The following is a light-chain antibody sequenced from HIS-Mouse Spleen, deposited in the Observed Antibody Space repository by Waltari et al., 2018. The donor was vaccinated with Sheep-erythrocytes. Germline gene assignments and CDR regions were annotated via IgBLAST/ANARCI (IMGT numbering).Light chain of an antibody. CDR2: DVS. CDR1: SSDVGGYNY. Sequence: QSALTQPRSVSGSPGQSVTISCTGTSSDVGGYNYVSWYQQHPGKAPKLMFYDVSKRTSGVPDRFSGSKSGNTASLTISGLQAEDEADYYCCSYAGSYNHVFATGTKVTVL. CDR3: CSYAGSYNHV. V-gene: IGLV2-11*01. J-gene: IGLJ1*01.